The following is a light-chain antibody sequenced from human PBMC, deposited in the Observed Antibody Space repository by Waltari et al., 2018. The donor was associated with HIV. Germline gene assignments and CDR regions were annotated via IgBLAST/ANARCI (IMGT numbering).Light chain of an antibody. CDR2: YDD. J-gene: IGLJ1*01. V-gene: IGLV1-36*01. CDR1: SSNIGNTA. CDR3: AAWDDSLNGYV. Sequence: QSVLTQPPSVSEAPRQRVTISCSGSSSNIGNTAVNWYQHLPGKAPKLLLYYDDLLPSGVSDRFSGSKSGTSASLAISGLQSEDDADYYCAAWDDSLNGYVFGTGTKVTVL.